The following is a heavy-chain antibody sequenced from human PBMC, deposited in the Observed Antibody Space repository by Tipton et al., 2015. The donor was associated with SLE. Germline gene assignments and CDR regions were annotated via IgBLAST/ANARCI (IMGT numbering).Heavy chain of an antibody. CDR3: ARESSWDPLFDY. D-gene: IGHD6-13*01. Sequence: LRLSCTVSGGSISSSSYYWGWIRQPPGKGLEWIGSTYYSGSTYYNPSLKSRVTISVDTSKNQFSLKLSSVTAADTAVYYCARESSWDPLFDYWGQGTLVTVSS. V-gene: IGHV4-39*07. CDR2: TYYSGST. CDR1: GGSISSSSYY. J-gene: IGHJ4*02.